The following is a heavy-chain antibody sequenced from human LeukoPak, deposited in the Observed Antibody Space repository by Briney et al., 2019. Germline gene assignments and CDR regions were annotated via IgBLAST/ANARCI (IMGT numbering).Heavy chain of an antibody. J-gene: IGHJ4*02. Sequence: GGSLRLSCAASGFTFSSYGMHWVRQAPGKGLVWVSRIKSDGSSTSYADSVKGRFTITRDSAKNTLYLQMNSLRAEDTVVYYCARGTGNYYGYWGQGTLVTVSS. CDR3: ARGTGNYYGY. CDR2: IKSDGSST. D-gene: IGHD3/OR15-3a*01. CDR1: GFTFSSYG. V-gene: IGHV3-74*01.